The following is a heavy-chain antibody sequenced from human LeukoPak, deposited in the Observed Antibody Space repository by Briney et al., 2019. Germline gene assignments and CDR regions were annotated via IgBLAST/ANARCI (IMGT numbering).Heavy chain of an antibody. V-gene: IGHV3-30-3*01. CDR3: ARDSPPPQELRHLDY. J-gene: IGHJ4*02. CDR1: GFTFSSYA. Sequence: GGSLRLSCAASGFTFSSYAMHWVRQAPGKGLEWVAVISYDGSNKYYADSVKGRFTISRDNSKNTLYLQMNSLRAEDTAVYYCARDSPPPQELRHLDYWGQGTLVTVSS. D-gene: IGHD1-26*01. CDR2: ISYDGSNK.